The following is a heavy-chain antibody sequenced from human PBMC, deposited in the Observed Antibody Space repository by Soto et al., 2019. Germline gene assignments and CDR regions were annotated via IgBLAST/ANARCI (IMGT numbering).Heavy chain of an antibody. Sequence: GGSLRLSCAASGFTFSSYSMNWVRQAPGKGLEWVSSISSSSSYIYYADSVKGRFTISRDSAKNSLYLQMNSLRAEDTAVYYCARDRHFDCSSTSCSPFDPWGQGTLVTVSS. CDR1: GFTFSSYS. J-gene: IGHJ5*02. D-gene: IGHD2-2*01. V-gene: IGHV3-21*01. CDR3: ARDRHFDCSSTSCSPFDP. CDR2: ISSSSSYI.